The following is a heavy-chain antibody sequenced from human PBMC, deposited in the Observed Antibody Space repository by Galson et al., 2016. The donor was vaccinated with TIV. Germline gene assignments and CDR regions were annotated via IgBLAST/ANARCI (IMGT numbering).Heavy chain of an antibody. D-gene: IGHD5-18*01. CDR3: ARVKGDGEYRYGAFEF. CDR2: VSSSGRFL. V-gene: IGHV3-21*01. J-gene: IGHJ4*02. CDR1: GFPFIHYS. Sequence: SLRLSCAGFGFPFIHYSVNWVRQAPGKGLEWVASVSSSGRFLYYADSVKGRFTISKDNAKNSLNLQMNSLRVEDTAVYYCARVKGDGEYRYGAFEFWGQGTLVTVSS.